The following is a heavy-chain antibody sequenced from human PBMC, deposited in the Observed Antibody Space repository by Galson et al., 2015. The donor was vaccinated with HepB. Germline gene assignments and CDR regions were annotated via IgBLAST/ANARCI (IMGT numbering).Heavy chain of an antibody. CDR3: AKGGGGSSRSGARLFDC. Sequence: SLRLSCAASGFTFNNYAMSWVRQTPGKGREWVSVISGGGVGTYYADSVKGRFTISRDNSKNTLFLQMNSLRAEDTAVYYCAKGGGGSSRSGARLFDCWGQGTLVTVSS. V-gene: IGHV3-23*01. D-gene: IGHD6-6*01. CDR1: GFTFNNYA. CDR2: ISGGGVGT. J-gene: IGHJ4*02.